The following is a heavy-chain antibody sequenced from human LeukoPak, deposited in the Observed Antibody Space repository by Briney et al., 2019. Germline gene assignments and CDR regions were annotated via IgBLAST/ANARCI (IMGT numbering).Heavy chain of an antibody. V-gene: IGHV1-8*03. CDR3: ARSFVDFWSGYYRRDWLDP. Sequence: PGASVKVSCKTSGYTFTNFDINWVRQATGQGLEWMGRMSPNTGKTDYARKFQGRVIITRDTSINTVYMELNTLRSDDTAVYYCARSFVDFWSGYYRRDWLDPWGPGTLVTVFS. CDR1: GYTFTNFD. J-gene: IGHJ5*02. D-gene: IGHD3-3*01. CDR2: MSPNTGKT.